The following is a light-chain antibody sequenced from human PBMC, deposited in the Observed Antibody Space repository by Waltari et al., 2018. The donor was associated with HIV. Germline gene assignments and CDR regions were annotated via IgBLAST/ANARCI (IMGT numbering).Light chain of an antibody. CDR3: ETWDSSTWV. J-gene: IGLJ3*02. V-gene: IGLV4-60*02. CDR1: SGHSRNI. CDR2: LEGGGSY. Sequence: QPVLTQSSSASASLGSSVTLTCTLTSGHSRNIIAWHQQQPGKAPRYLMMLEGGGSYNKGGGGPYRFSGFGSGADRYLTISNRQFEDEAGYYCETWDSSTWVFGAGTKLTVL.